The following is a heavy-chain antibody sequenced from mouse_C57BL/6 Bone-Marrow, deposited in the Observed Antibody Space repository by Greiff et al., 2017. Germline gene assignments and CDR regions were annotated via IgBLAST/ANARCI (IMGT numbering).Heavy chain of an antibody. D-gene: IGHD2-4*01. CDR1: GFNIKDYY. CDR3: APNYDEEAWFAY. V-gene: IGHV14-2*01. J-gene: IGHJ3*01. Sequence: EVQLKESGAELVKPGASVKLSCTASGFNIKDYYMHWVKQRTEQGLEWIGRIDPEDGETKYAPKFQGKATIPPDTSSNTAYLQLSSLTSEDTAVYYCAPNYDEEAWFAYWGQGTLVTVSA. CDR2: IDPEDGET.